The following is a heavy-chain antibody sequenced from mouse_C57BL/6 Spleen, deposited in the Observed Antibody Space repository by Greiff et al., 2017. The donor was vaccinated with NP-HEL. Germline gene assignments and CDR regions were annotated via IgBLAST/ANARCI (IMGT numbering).Heavy chain of an antibody. CDR1: GYTFTDYY. J-gene: IGHJ2*01. CDR3: ARRGYGSNFDY. V-gene: IGHV1-26*01. Sequence: VQLQQSGPELVKPGASVKISCKASGYTFTDYYMNWVKQSHGKSLEWIGDINPNNGGTSYNQKFKGKATLTVDKSSSTAYMELRSLTSEDSAVYYCARRGYGSNFDYWGQGTTLTVSS. D-gene: IGHD1-1*01. CDR2: INPNNGGT.